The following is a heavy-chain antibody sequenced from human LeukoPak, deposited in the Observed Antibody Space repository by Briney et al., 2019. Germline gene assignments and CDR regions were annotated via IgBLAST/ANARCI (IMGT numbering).Heavy chain of an antibody. Sequence: PSETLSLTCTVSGGSISSYYWSWIRQPPGKGLEWIGYIYYSGSTNYNPSLKSRVTISVDTSKNQFSLKLSSVTAADTAVYYCARDMSRYCSSTSCYKEAYAFDIWGQGTMVTVSS. CDR3: ARDMSRYCSSTSCYKEAYAFDI. CDR1: GGSISSYY. V-gene: IGHV4-59*01. D-gene: IGHD2-2*02. CDR2: IYYSGST. J-gene: IGHJ3*02.